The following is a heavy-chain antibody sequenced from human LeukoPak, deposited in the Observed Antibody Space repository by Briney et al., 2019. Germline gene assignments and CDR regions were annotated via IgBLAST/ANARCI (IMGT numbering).Heavy chain of an antibody. V-gene: IGHV4-39*01. J-gene: IGHJ6*03. D-gene: IGHD6-13*01. Sequence: SETLSLTCTVSCVSIRNSRYYWGWIRQPPGKGLEWIGNVYYSGSTYYNPSLKSRVTISVDTSKNLFSLKQSSVTAAETALYNRADGVIGTAAPAAHYYYYYYRDVWGKGTTVTVSS. CDR2: VYYSGST. CDR3: ADGVIGTAAPAAHYYYYYYRDV. CDR1: CVSIRNSRYY.